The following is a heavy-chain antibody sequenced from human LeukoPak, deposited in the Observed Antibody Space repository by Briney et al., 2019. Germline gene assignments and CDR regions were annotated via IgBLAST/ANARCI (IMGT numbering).Heavy chain of an antibody. CDR3: ARGPNVLLWFGELFLEGPIDY. CDR2: INHSGST. V-gene: IGHV4-34*01. J-gene: IGHJ4*02. D-gene: IGHD3-10*01. CDR1: GGSFSGYY. Sequence: SETLSLTCAVYGGSFSGYYWSWIRQPPGKGLEWIGEINHSGSTNYNPSLKSRVTISVDTSKNQFSLKLSSVTAADTAVYYCARGPNVLLWFGELFLEGPIDYWGQGTLVTVSS.